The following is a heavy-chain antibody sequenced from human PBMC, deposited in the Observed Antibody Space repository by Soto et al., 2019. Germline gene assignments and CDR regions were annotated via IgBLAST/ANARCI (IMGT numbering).Heavy chain of an antibody. CDR1: GFTFSNYA. V-gene: IGHV3-64*01. Sequence: EVQLVESGGGLVQPGGSLRLSCAASGFTFSNYAMNWVRQAPGKGLEYVSAISSNGGSTYYANSVKGRFTISRDNSKNTLYLQMGSLRAEDMAVYYYARFGFTYYYDYWGQGTLVTVSS. CDR2: ISSNGGST. CDR3: ARFGFTYYYDY. J-gene: IGHJ4*02. D-gene: IGHD3-10*01.